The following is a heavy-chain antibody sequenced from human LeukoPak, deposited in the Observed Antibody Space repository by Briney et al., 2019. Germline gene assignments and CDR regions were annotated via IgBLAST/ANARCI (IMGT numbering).Heavy chain of an antibody. CDR1: GFTFGDYV. Sequence: GGSLRLSCTASGFTFGDYVMSWFRQSPGKGLEWVGFIRSKGYGRTTQYAASVKGRFTISRDDSKSIAYLQINSLKTEDTDVYYCTRSYDVLTGYYPPDYWGQGTLVTVSS. D-gene: IGHD3-9*01. J-gene: IGHJ4*02. CDR3: TRSYDVLTGYYPPDY. V-gene: IGHV3-49*03. CDR2: IRSKGYGRTT.